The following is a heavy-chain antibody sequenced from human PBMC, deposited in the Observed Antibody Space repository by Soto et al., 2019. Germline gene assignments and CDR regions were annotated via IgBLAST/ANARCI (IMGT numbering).Heavy chain of an antibody. CDR3: ARVHSYESSGYYFPFDY. V-gene: IGHV3-49*04. CDR1: GFTFGNYD. D-gene: IGHD3-22*01. Sequence: SLRLSCTASGFTFGNYDLSWVRQAPGKGLEWVGFIRSGPYGGAVEYAASVKGRFNISRDDSKSVAYLQMNSLKSEDTAVYYCARVHSYESSGYYFPFDYWGQGALVTVSS. CDR2: IRSGPYGGAV. J-gene: IGHJ4*02.